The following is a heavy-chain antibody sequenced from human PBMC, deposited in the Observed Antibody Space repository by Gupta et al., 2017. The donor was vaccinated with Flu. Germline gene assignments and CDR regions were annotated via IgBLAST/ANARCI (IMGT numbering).Heavy chain of an antibody. CDR3: ARSEYDFWSGYYNSRAAGVDY. V-gene: IGHV3-21*01. CDR2: ISSSSSYI. J-gene: IGHJ4*02. CDR1: GFTFSSYS. Sequence: EVQLVESGGGLVKPGGSLRLSCAASGFTFSSYSMNWVRQAPGKGLEWVSSISSSSSYIYYADSVKGRFTISRDNAKNSLYLQMNSLRAEDTAVYYCARSEYDFWSGYYNSRAAGVDYWGQGTLVTVSS. D-gene: IGHD3-3*01.